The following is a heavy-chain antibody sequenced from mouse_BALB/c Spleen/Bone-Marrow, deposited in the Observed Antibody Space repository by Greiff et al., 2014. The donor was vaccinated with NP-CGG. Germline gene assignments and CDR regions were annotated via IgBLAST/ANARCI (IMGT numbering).Heavy chain of an antibody. CDR2: INPYNGGT. D-gene: IGHD2-14*01. J-gene: IGHJ3*01. CDR1: GYSFTVYT. CDR3: ARPGRYDGAWFAY. Sequence: VQLQQSGPELVKPGASMRISCKASGYSFTVYTMNWVRQSHGKNLEWIGLINPYNGGTIYNQEFKGKATLTVDKSSSTAYMELLSLTSEDSAVYYCARPGRYDGAWFAYWGQGTLVTVSA. V-gene: IGHV1-18*01.